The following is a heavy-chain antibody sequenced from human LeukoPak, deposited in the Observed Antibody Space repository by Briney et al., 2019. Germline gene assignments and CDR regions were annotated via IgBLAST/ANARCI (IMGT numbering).Heavy chain of an antibody. CDR3: AKGGTAMVTGWFDP. D-gene: IGHD5-18*01. J-gene: IGHJ5*02. V-gene: IGHV3-9*01. CDR2: ISWNSGSI. Sequence: GGSLRLSCAVSGFTFSNYFFNWVRQAPGKGLEWVSGISWNSGSIGYADSVKGRFTISRDNAKNSLYLQMNSLRAEDTALYYCAKGGTAMVTGWFDPWGQGTLVTVSS. CDR1: GFTFSNYF.